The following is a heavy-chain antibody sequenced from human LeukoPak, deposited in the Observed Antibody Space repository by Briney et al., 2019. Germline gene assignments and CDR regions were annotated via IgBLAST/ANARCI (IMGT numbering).Heavy chain of an antibody. J-gene: IGHJ3*02. D-gene: IGHD2-15*01. CDR3: ARVDVDIVVVVAAHGLVYAFDI. CDR1: GVSISSSSYY. CDR2: IYYSGST. Sequence: SETLSLTCTVSGVSISSSSYYWGWIRQPPGKGLEWIGSIYYSGSTYYNPSLKSRVTISVDTSKNQFSLKLSSVTAADTAVYYCARVDVDIVVVVAAHGLVYAFDIWGQGTMVTVSS. V-gene: IGHV4-39*07.